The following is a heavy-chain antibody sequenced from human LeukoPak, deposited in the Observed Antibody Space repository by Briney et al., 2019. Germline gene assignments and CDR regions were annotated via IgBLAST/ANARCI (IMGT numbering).Heavy chain of an antibody. CDR3: AKDPGGSYYYDSSGYFPYYLDY. V-gene: IGHV3-23*01. CDR2: ISGSGGST. CDR1: GFTFSSYA. J-gene: IGHJ4*02. D-gene: IGHD3-22*01. Sequence: GGSLRLSCAASGFTFSSYAMSWVRQAPGKGLEWVSAISGSGGSTYYADSVKGRFTISRDNSKNTLYLQMNSLRAEDTAVYYCAKDPGGSYYYDSSGYFPYYLDYWGQGTLVTVSS.